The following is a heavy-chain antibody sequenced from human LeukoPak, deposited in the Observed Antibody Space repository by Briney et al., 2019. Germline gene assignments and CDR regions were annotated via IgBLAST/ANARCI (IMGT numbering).Heavy chain of an antibody. J-gene: IGHJ4*02. CDR2: IYPGDSDT. CDR1: GYSFTSYW. V-gene: IGHV5-51*01. CDR3: ARRRITMVRGVQHIYFDY. Sequence: GESLKISCKGSGYSFTSYWIGWVRQMPGKGLEWMGIIYPGDSDTRYSPSFQGQVTISADKSISTAYLQWSSLKASDTAMYHCARRRITMVRGVQHIYFDYWGQGTLVTVSS. D-gene: IGHD3-10*01.